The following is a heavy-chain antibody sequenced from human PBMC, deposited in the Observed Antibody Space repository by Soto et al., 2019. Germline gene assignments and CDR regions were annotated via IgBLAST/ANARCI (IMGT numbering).Heavy chain of an antibody. CDR2: MSPKNDNT. D-gene: IGHD4-4*01. J-gene: IGHJ6*02. CDR3: ARGVTEGMDV. V-gene: IGHV1-8*01. Sequence: QVQLVQSGAEVKKPGASVKVSCKTSGYTFTTFDINWVRQATGQGLEWMGWMSPKNDNTGYAQKFQGRVTMTRNTSINTAYMELSRLRSEDTAVYYCARGVTEGMDVWGQGTTVTVSS. CDR1: GYTFTTFD.